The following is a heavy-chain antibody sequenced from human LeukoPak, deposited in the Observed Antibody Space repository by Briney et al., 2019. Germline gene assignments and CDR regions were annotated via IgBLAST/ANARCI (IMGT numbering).Heavy chain of an antibody. CDR2: ISWNSGSI. Sequence: GGSLRLSCAASGFTFDDYAMHWVRQAPGKGLEWVSGISWNSGSIGYADSVKGRFTISRDNAKNSLYLQMNSLRAEDTALYYCAKDNRYSVGNPYFDYWGQGTLVTVSS. J-gene: IGHJ4*02. V-gene: IGHV3-9*01. CDR3: AKDNRYSVGNPYFDY. D-gene: IGHD1-1*01. CDR1: GFTFDDYA.